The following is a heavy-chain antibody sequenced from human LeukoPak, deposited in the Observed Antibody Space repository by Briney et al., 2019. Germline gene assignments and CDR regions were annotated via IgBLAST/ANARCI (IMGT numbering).Heavy chain of an antibody. CDR3: ATRSGSYYH. J-gene: IGHJ5*02. CDR2: ISYDGSNK. V-gene: IGHV3-30*03. Sequence: GGSLRLSCAASGFTFSSYGMHWVRQAPGKGLEWVAVISYDGSNKYYADSVKGRFTISRDNSKNTLYLQMNSLRVEDTAVYYCATRSGSYYHWGQGTLVTVSS. D-gene: IGHD1-26*01. CDR1: GFTFSSYG.